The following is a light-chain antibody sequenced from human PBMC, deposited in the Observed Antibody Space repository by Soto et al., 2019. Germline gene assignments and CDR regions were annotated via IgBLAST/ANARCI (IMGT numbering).Light chain of an antibody. V-gene: IGLV2-14*01. CDR3: SSHTSSSFVV. CDR1: SSDVGAYNY. CDR2: DVS. Sequence: QSALTQPASVSGSPGQSITISCTGTSSDVGAYNYVSWYQQHPGKTPKLMIYDVSYRPSGVSDRFSGSKSGNTASLTISRLQAEDEADYYCSSHTSSSFVVFGGGTKLTVL. J-gene: IGLJ2*01.